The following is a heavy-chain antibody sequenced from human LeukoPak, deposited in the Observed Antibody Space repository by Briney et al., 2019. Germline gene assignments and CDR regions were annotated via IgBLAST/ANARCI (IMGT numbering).Heavy chain of an antibody. CDR2: IYYSGST. Sequence: PSETLSLTCTVSGGSISSYYWSWIRQPPGKGLEWIGYIYYSGSTNYNPSLKSRVTISVDTSKNQFSLKLSSVTAADTAVYYCARVTGLCSSTSCLYFDYWGQGTLVTVSS. CDR1: GGSISSYY. D-gene: IGHD2-2*01. J-gene: IGHJ4*02. V-gene: IGHV4-59*01. CDR3: ARVTGLCSSTSCLYFDY.